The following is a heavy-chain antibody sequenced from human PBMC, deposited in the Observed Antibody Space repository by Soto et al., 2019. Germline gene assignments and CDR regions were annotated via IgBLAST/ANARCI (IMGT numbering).Heavy chain of an antibody. J-gene: IGHJ4*02. Sequence: PGGSLRLCCAAPGFTFMNAWMNWARQAQGKGLEWLARFKSKDAGGTTDYAAPVKGRFIISRDDSTNTLYLQMNSLETEDTAVYYCAADSGEPRDWIDYWGQGTLV. CDR1: GFTFMNAW. CDR2: FKSKDAGGTT. V-gene: IGHV3-15*07. CDR3: AADSGEPRDWIDY. D-gene: IGHD1-1*01.